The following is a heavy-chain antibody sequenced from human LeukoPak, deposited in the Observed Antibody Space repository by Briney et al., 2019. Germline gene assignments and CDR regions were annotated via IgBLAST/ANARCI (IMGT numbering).Heavy chain of an antibody. J-gene: IGHJ5*02. CDR3: AKDGWVTIFGVVYNWFDP. CDR2: ISGSGGST. D-gene: IGHD3-3*01. Sequence: GGSLRLSCAASGFTFSSYAMSWVRQAPGKGLEWVSAISGSGGSTYYADSVKGRFTISRDNFKNTLYLQMNSLRAEDTAVYYCAKDGWVTIFGVVYNWFDPWGQGTLVTVSA. V-gene: IGHV3-23*01. CDR1: GFTFSSYA.